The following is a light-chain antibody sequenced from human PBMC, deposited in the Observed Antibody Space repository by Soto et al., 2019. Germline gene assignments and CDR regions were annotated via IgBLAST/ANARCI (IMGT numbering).Light chain of an antibody. Sequence: DIQMTQSPSTLSASVRDRVTITCRASQSISSWLAWYQQKPGKAPKLLIYDASSLESGVPSRFRGSGSGTEFTLTISSLQPDDFATYYCEQYNSYPWSFGQGTKVEIK. J-gene: IGKJ1*01. CDR3: EQYNSYPWS. CDR1: QSISSW. V-gene: IGKV1-5*01. CDR2: DAS.